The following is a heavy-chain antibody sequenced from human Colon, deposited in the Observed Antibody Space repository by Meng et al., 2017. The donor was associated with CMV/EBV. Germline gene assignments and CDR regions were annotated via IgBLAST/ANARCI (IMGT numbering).Heavy chain of an antibody. CDR1: NGTFTSYP. D-gene: IGHD2-21*02. CDR2: IITISGTT. Sequence: QVHMEQSWVEVKKPGSSVKVSGKASNGTFTSYPISWVRQGPGQGFEWVGGIITISGTTDYAQKFQGRVTITADESTSTAYMKLSNLRSEDTAIYYCARVICGGDCYLDYWGRGTLVTVSS. V-gene: IGHV1-69*12. J-gene: IGHJ4*02. CDR3: ARVICGGDCYLDY.